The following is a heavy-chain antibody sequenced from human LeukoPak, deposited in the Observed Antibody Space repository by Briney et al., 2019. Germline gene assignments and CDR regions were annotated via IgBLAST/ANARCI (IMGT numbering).Heavy chain of an antibody. CDR2: ISSSGSTI. D-gene: IGHD1-1*01. Sequence: GGSLRLSCAASGFTFSSYEMNWVRQAPGKGLEWVSYISSSGSTIYYADSVKGRFTISRDNAKNLLYLQMNSLRAEDTAVYYCATLVNYWSFDYWGQGTLVTVSS. V-gene: IGHV3-48*03. CDR1: GFTFSSYE. J-gene: IGHJ4*02. CDR3: ATLVNYWSFDY.